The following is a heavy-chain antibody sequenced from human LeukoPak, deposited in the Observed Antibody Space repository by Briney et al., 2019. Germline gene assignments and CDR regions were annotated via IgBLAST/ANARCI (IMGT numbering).Heavy chain of an antibody. J-gene: IGHJ4*02. V-gene: IGHV1-18*01. CDR1: GYTFTSYG. Sequence: GASVKVSCKAYGYTFTSYGISWVRQAPGQGLEWMGWISAYNGNTNYAQKLQGRVTMTTDTSTSTAYTELRSLRSDDTAVYYCARAPIAAAGPPLYYFDYWGQGTLVTVSS. CDR3: ARAPIAAAGPPLYYFDY. CDR2: ISAYNGNT. D-gene: IGHD6-13*01.